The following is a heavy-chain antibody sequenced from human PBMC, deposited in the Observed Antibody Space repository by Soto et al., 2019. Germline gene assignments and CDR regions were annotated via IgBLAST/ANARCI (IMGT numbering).Heavy chain of an antibody. J-gene: IGHJ4*02. CDR3: ARESEDLTSNFDY. CDR1: GFTFTRYS. CDR2: ISSTTNYI. V-gene: IGHV3-21*06. Sequence: GGSLRFSCAASGFTFTRYSMNWVRQAPGKGLEWVSSISSTTNYIYYGDSMKGRFTISRDNAKNSLYLEMNSLRAEDTAVYYCARESEDLTSNFDYWGQGTLVTVSS.